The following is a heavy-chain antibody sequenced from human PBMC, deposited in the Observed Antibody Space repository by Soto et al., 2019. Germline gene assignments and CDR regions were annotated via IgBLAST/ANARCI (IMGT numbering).Heavy chain of an antibody. J-gene: IGHJ4*02. CDR3: ARESEDLTSNFDY. CDR1: GFTFTRYS. CDR2: ISSTTNYI. V-gene: IGHV3-21*06. Sequence: GGSLRFSCAASGFTFTRYSMNWVRQAPGKGLEWVSSISSTTNYIYYGDSMKGRFTISRDNAKNSLYLEMNSLRAEDTAVYYCARESEDLTSNFDYWGQGTLVTVSS.